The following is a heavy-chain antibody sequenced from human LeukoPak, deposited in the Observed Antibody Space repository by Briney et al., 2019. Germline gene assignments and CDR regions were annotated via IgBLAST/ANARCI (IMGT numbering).Heavy chain of an antibody. CDR2: IYYSGST. CDR3: AKRGQRTVTNPLYYFDC. CDR1: GGSISSSNHY. J-gene: IGHJ4*02. Sequence: PSETLTLTCTVSGGSISSSNHYWGWIRQPPGKGLEWIGTIYYSGSTYYNPSLKSRVTISVDTSKNQFSLKLSSVTAADTAVYYCAKRGQRTVTNPLYYFDCWGQGTLVTVSS. V-gene: IGHV4-39*01. D-gene: IGHD4-17*01.